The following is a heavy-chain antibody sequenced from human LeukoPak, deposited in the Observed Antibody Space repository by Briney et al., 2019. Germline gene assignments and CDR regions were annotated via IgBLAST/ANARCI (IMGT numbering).Heavy chain of an antibody. CDR1: GGSISSSSYY. Sequence: SETLSLTCTVSGGSISSSSYYWGWIRQPPGKGLEWIGSIYYSGSTYYNPSLKSRVTISVDTSKNQFSLKLSSVTAADTAVYYCARERVYGGNSGRMVDLWGRGTLVTVSS. J-gene: IGHJ2*01. V-gene: IGHV4-39*07. CDR3: ARERVYGGNSGRMVDL. CDR2: IYYSGST. D-gene: IGHD4-23*01.